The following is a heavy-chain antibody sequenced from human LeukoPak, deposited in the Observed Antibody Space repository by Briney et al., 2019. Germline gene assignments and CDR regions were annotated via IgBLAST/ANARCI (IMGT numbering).Heavy chain of an antibody. V-gene: IGHV3-23*01. CDR3: ARRYDGFDY. Sequence: GGSLRLSCAASGFTFSSYAMSWVRQAPGKGLEWVSAIGGNSRDTYYADSVKGRFTISRDNSKNTLYLQMNSLRAEDTAVYYCARRYDGFDYWGQGTLVTVSS. D-gene: IGHD3-3*01. J-gene: IGHJ4*02. CDR1: GFTFSSYA. CDR2: IGGNSRDT.